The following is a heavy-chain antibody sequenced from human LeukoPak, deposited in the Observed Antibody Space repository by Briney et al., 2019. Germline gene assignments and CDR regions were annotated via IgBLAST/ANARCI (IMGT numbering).Heavy chain of an antibody. D-gene: IGHD2-2*02. Sequence: SVKVSCKVSGGTFSSYAISWVRQAPGQGLEWMGGIIPIFGTANYAQKFQGRVTITADESTSTAYMELSSLRSEDTAVYYCARSVVVPAAIEWDYYMDVWGKGTTVTVSS. V-gene: IGHV1-69*01. CDR1: GGTFSSYA. J-gene: IGHJ6*03. CDR3: ARSVVVPAAIEWDYYMDV. CDR2: IIPIFGTA.